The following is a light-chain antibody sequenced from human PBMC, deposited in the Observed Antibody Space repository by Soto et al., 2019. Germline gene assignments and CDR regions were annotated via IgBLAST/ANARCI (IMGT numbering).Light chain of an antibody. CDR1: QGIRSA. Sequence: IQVTHSPSSLSASVGDRVTITCRTSQGIRSALGWYQQKPGKAPKLLIYKASTLKSGVPSRFSGSGSGTEFTLTISSLQPDDFATYYCQHYNSYSEAFGQGTKVDIK. CDR2: KAS. CDR3: QHYNSYSEA. V-gene: IGKV1-5*03. J-gene: IGKJ1*01.